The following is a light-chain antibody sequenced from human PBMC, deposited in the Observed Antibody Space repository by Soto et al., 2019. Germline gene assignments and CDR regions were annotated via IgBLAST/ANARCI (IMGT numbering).Light chain of an antibody. CDR3: QQRSNWPPRIT. V-gene: IGKV3-11*01. CDR2: DAS. CDR1: QSVSSY. Sequence: EIVLTQSPATLSLSAGERATLSCRASQSVSSYLAWYQQKPGQAPRLLIYDASNRATGIPARFSGSGSGTDFTLTISSLEPEDFAVYYCQQRSNWPPRITFGQGTRLEIK. J-gene: IGKJ5*01.